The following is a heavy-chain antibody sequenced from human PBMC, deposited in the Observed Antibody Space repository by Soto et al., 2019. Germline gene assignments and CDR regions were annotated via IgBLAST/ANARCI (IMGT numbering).Heavy chain of an antibody. V-gene: IGHV3-23*01. CDR2: ISGSGGST. D-gene: IGHD2-15*01. J-gene: IGHJ3*02. CDR3: AKVVAAPNDAFDI. CDR1: GFTFSSYA. Sequence: GGSLRLSCAASGFTFSSYAMSWVRQAPGKGLEWVSAISGSGGSTYYADSVKGRFTISRDNAKNSLYLQMNSLRAEDTALYYCAKVVAAPNDAFDIWGQGTMVTVSS.